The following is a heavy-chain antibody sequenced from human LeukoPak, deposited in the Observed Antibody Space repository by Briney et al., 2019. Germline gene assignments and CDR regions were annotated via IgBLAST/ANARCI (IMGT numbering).Heavy chain of an antibody. CDR1: GFTVSSNY. J-gene: IGHJ3*02. CDR2: IFSGGTT. Sequence: PGGTVRLSCAASGFTVSSNYMSWVRQAPGKGLEWVSVIFSGGTTYYADSVKGRFTISRDNSKNTLYFQMNSLRVEDTAVYYCARGSTITSAPEAFDIWGQGTVITVSP. D-gene: IGHD6-25*01. V-gene: IGHV3-53*01. CDR3: ARGSTITSAPEAFDI.